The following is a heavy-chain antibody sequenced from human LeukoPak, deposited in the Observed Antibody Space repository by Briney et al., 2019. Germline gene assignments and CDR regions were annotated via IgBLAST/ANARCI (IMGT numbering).Heavy chain of an antibody. Sequence: PGRSLRLSCVASGFTFSSHGMHWVRQAPDKGLEWVAVIWFDGSKKYYADSVKGRFTISRDNSKSTLYLQINSLRAEDTAVYYCARGGVDIVVVPAASFDYWGQGTLVTVSS. CDR1: GFTFSSHG. D-gene: IGHD2-2*01. J-gene: IGHJ4*02. V-gene: IGHV3-33*01. CDR2: IWFDGSKK. CDR3: ARGGVDIVVVPAASFDY.